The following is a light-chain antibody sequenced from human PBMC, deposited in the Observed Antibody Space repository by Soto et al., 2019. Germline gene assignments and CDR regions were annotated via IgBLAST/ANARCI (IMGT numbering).Light chain of an antibody. CDR2: DVN. Sequence: QSALTQPRSVSGSPGQSVTISCTGTSSDIGGYDFFSWHQQHPGKAPKVMIFDVNKRPSGVPDRFSGSKSGTTASLTISGLQAEDEADYYCCSCAGSDKDHYVFVTGTKLTVL. CDR1: SSDIGGYDF. J-gene: IGLJ1*01. V-gene: IGLV2-11*01. CDR3: CSCAGSDKDHYV.